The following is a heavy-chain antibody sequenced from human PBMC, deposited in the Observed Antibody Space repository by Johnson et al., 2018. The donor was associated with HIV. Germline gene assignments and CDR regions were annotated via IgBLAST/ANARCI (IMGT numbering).Heavy chain of an antibody. D-gene: IGHD4-23*01. J-gene: IGHJ3*02. CDR2: INWNGDTT. CDR1: GFTFENYG. CDR3: ARATVESAFDI. V-gene: IGHV3-20*04. Sequence: VLLVESGGSVIRPGGSLRLSCVGTGFTFENYGMSWVRQAPGKGLQWVSGINWNGDTTTYADSVKGRFTVSRDNAKNSLYLQMNSLRAEDTAVYYCARATVESAFDIWGQGTMVTVSS.